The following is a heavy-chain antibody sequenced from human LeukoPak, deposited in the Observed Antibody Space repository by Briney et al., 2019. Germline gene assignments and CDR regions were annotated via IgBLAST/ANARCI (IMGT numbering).Heavy chain of an antibody. D-gene: IGHD2-2*01. J-gene: IGHJ4*02. CDR1: GFTFSSYA. CDR2: ISGSGRST. V-gene: IGHV3-23*01. CDR3: AKASIYCSSTSCPLGYFDY. Sequence: QPRGSLRLSCAASGFTFSSYAMSWVRQAPGKGLEWVSAISGSGRSTDYADSVKGRFTISRDNSKNTLYLQMNSVRAGDTAVYYCAKASIYCSSTSCPLGYFDYWGQGTLVTVSS.